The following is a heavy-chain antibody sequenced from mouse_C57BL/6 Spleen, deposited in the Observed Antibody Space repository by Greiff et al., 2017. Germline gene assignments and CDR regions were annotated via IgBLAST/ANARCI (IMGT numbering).Heavy chain of an antibody. CDR2: IRSKSNNYAT. J-gene: IGHJ2*01. D-gene: IGHD4-1*01. V-gene: IGHV10-1*01. CDR3: VRHGELGPFDY. Sequence: EVQLMESGGGLVQPKGSLKLSCAASGFSFNTYAMNWVRQAPGKGLEWVARIRSKSNNYATYYADSVKDRFTISRDDSESMLYLQMNNLKTGDTSMYYGVRHGELGPFDYWGQGTTLTVSS. CDR1: GFSFNTYA.